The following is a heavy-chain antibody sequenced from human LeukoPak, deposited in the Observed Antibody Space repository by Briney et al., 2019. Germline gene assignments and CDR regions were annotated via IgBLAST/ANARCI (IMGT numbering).Heavy chain of an antibody. CDR3: ARGEVSASLYFFDF. CDR2: VSGYTGNT. V-gene: IGHV1-18*01. CDR1: GYTFTTYG. D-gene: IGHD2-2*01. Sequence: ASVKVSCKTSGYTFTTYGVRWVRQAPGQGLEWMGWVSGYTGNTNYAERLQGRVTMTIETSTSTVYMELTSLRSDDTAVYYCARGEVSASLYFFDFWGQGTLVTVS. J-gene: IGHJ4*02.